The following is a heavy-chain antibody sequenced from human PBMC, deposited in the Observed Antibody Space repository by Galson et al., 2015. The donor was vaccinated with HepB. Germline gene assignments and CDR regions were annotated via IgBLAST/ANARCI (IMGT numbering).Heavy chain of an antibody. Sequence: SLRLSCAASGFTFSSYGMHWVRQAPGKGLEWVAVIWYDGSNKYYADSVKGRFTISRDNSKNTLYLQMNSLRAEDTAVYYCAREQKRSGYYRGWGFDPWGQGTLVTVSS. J-gene: IGHJ5*02. CDR2: IWYDGSNK. CDR3: AREQKRSGYYRGWGFDP. CDR1: GFTFSSYG. D-gene: IGHD3-3*01. V-gene: IGHV3-33*01.